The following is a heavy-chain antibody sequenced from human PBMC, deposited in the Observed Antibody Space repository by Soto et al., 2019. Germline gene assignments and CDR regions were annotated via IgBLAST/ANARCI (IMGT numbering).Heavy chain of an antibody. V-gene: IGHV4-59*01. J-gene: IGHJ4*02. CDR1: GASISSYY. Sequence: PSETLSLTCTVSGASISSYYWSWIRQPPGKGLEWIGYIYYSGSTNYNPSLQSRVTISVDTSKNQFSLELSSVTAADTAVYYCARRDSAPQYRYWGQGTLGTVSS. D-gene: IGHD3-22*01. CDR2: IYYSGST. CDR3: ARRDSAPQYRY.